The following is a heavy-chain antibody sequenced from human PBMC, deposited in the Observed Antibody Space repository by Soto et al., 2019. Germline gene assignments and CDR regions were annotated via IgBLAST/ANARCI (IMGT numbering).Heavy chain of an antibody. D-gene: IGHD1-26*01. CDR1: GGSISSSSYD. Sequence: QLQLQESGPGLVKPWETLSLTFTVSGGSISSSSYDWGWIRQPPGKGLEWIGCIHYSGSTHYNPSLNSRVTMAVETSKSRFALKLSSVTAADTAVYYCATQTGGGWEDGMDVWGQGTTVTVSS. V-gene: IGHV4-39*01. CDR2: IHYSGST. J-gene: IGHJ6*02. CDR3: ATQTGGGWEDGMDV.